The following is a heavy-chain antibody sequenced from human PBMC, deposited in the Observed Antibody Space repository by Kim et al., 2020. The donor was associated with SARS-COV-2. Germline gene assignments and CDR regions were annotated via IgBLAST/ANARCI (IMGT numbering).Heavy chain of an antibody. J-gene: IGHJ4*02. D-gene: IGHD3-22*01. CDR1: GGSISSSSYY. CDR3: ARLDDSSGYHFDY. V-gene: IGHV4-39*07. Sequence: SETLSLTCTVSGGSISSSSYYWGWIRQPPGKGLEWIGNIYYSGSTYYNPSLKNRVTISVDTSKDQFSLKLSSVTAADTAVYYCARLDDSSGYHFDYWGQGTLVTVSS. CDR2: IYYSGST.